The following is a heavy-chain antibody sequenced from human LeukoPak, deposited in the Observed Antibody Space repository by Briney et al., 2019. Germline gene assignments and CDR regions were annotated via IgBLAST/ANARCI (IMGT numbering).Heavy chain of an antibody. D-gene: IGHD6-6*01. J-gene: IGHJ4*02. CDR2: IYSGGST. V-gene: IGHV3-66*01. CDR3: ERAYSSSFNFDY. Sequence: GGSLRCSCAASGFTVSSNYMSWLPQAPGKGLEWILDIYSGGSTYYAVYGRVRFTISRDKSKNTLYLQMNSLRAEDTAVYYCERAYSSSFNFDYWGQGTLVTVSS. CDR1: GFTVSSNY.